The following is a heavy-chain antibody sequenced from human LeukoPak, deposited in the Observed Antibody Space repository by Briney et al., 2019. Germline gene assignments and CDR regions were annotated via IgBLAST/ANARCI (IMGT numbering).Heavy chain of an antibody. J-gene: IGHJ5*02. CDR2: ISAYNGNT. D-gene: IGHD1-26*01. CDR3: ARGGGSYPWFDP. V-gene: IGHV1-18*01. Sequence: SXXRQAPGQGLEWMGWISAYNGNTNYAQKLQGRVTMTTDTSTSTAYMELRSLRSDDTAVYYCARGGGSYPWFDPWGQGTLVTVSS.